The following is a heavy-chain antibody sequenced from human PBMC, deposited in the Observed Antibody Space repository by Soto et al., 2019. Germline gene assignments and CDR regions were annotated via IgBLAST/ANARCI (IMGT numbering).Heavy chain of an antibody. CDR3: TKDRSAGRGGDCHFDY. Sequence: QVQLVESGGGVVQPGRSLRLSCAASGFTFSSHGMHWVRQAPGKGLEWVSVISHDGREDYYAESVRGRFTISRDNSKNTLYLQMNSLRPEDTAVYYCTKDRSAGRGGDCHFDYWGQGSLVSVSS. CDR2: ISHDGRED. CDR1: GFTFSSHG. J-gene: IGHJ4*02. V-gene: IGHV3-30*18. D-gene: IGHD2-21*02.